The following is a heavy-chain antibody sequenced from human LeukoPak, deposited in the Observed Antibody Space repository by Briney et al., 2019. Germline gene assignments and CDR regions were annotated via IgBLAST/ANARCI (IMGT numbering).Heavy chain of an antibody. D-gene: IGHD1-26*01. J-gene: IGHJ4*02. CDR2: IKSKTDDGTT. V-gene: IGHV3-15*07. CDR3: TTMAGIVGAKYFVY. CDR1: GFTFSNAW. Sequence: PGGSLRLSCAASGFTFSNAWMNWVRQAPGKGLEWVGRIKSKTDDGTTDYAAPVKGRYTLSRDDSKNTLFLQMNSLKIEDTAVYYCTTMAGIVGAKYFVYWGQGILVTVSS.